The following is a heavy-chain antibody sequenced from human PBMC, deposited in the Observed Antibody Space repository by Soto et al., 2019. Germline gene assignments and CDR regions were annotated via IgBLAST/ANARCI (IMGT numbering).Heavy chain of an antibody. CDR3: AKDRISAANIPNLFEY. Sequence: LRLSCEVSGFTFSSYCMHWVRQAPGKGLEWVAVISYDGSNKYYADSVKGQFTISRDNSKNTLYLQMNSLRAEDTAVYYCAKDRISAANIPNLFEYWGQGTLVTVSS. CDR2: ISYDGSNK. D-gene: IGHD6-13*01. CDR1: GFTFSSYC. V-gene: IGHV3-30*18. J-gene: IGHJ4*02.